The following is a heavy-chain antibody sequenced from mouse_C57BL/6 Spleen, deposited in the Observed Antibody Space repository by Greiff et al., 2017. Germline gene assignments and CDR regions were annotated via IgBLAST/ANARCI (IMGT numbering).Heavy chain of an antibody. Sequence: VQLQQPGAELVRPGSSVKLSCKASGYTFTSYWMHWVKQRPIQGLEWIGNIDPSDSATHYNQKFKDKATLTVDKSSSTAYMQLSSLTSEDSAGYYCASGLLLDYWGQGTTLTVSS. CDR3: ASGLLLDY. CDR1: GYTFTSYW. V-gene: IGHV1-52*01. J-gene: IGHJ2*01. CDR2: IDPSDSAT. D-gene: IGHD2-10*01.